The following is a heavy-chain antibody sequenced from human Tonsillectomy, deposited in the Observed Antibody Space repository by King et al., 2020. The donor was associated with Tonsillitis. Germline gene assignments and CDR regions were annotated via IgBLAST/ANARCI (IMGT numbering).Heavy chain of an antibody. D-gene: IGHD3-10*01. Sequence: VQLVESGGGLVKPGGSLRLSCAASGFTFSSYSMNWVRQAPGKGLEWVSSISSSSSYIYYADSLGGRFTISRDNAKNSLYLQMNSLRAEDTTVYYCARDYGSGNYPPFDYWGQGTPVTVSS. J-gene: IGHJ4*02. V-gene: IGHV3-21*01. CDR1: GFTFSSYS. CDR2: ISSSSSYI. CDR3: ARDYGSGNYPPFDY.